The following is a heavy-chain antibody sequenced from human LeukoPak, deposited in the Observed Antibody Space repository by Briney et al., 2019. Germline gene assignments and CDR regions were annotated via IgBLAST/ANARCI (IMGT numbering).Heavy chain of an antibody. Sequence: SGPTLVNPTQTLTLTCTFSGFSLSTSGVGVGWIRQPPGKALEWLALIYWDDDKRYIPSLKSRLTITKDTSKNQVVLKMTHMGPVDTATYYCAHRMFWFGELDAFDIWGQGTMVTVSS. CDR3: AHRMFWFGELDAFDI. CDR1: GFSLSTSGVG. D-gene: IGHD3-10*01. V-gene: IGHV2-5*02. J-gene: IGHJ3*02. CDR2: IYWDDDK.